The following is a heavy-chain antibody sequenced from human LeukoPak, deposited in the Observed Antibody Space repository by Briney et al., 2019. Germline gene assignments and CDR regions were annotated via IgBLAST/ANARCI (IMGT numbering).Heavy chain of an antibody. CDR1: GGSISSHY. CDR3: ARDLGAAPFDY. V-gene: IGHV4-59*11. CDR2: TYYSGST. D-gene: IGHD1-26*01. Sequence: SETLSLTCTVSGGSISSHYWSWIRQPPGKGLEWIGYTYYSGSTNYNPSLKSRVTISVDTSKNQFSLKLSSVTAADTAVYYCARDLGAAPFDYWGQGTLVTVSS. J-gene: IGHJ4*02.